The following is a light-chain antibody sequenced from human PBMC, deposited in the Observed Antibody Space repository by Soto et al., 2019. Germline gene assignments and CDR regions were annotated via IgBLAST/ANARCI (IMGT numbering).Light chain of an antibody. Sequence: QTVVTQEPSFSVSRGRTVTLTCGLTYGSVSTDYYASWYQQTPGQAPRTLSYNTHIRSSGVPDRFSGSILGGKAALTITGAQADDECDYYCVLYLGSGMWVFGGGTKVTVL. CDR3: VLYLGSGMWV. V-gene: IGLV8-61*01. CDR1: YGSVSTDYY. J-gene: IGLJ3*02. CDR2: NTH.